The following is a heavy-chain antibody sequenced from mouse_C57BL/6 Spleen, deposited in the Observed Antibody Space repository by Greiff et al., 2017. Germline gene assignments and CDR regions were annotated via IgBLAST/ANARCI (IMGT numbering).Heavy chain of an antibody. V-gene: IGHV5-17*01. CDR3: ARRWVLHMDD. CDR2: ISSGSSTL. J-gene: IGHJ4*01. Sequence: DVMLVESGGGLVKPGASLKLSCAASGFTFSDYGMHWVRQAPEQGLEWVAYISSGSSTLYYADTVKGRFTISRDNAKNTLFLQMTSLRSEDTAMYYCARRWVLHMDDWGQGTSVTVSS. CDR1: GFTFSDYG. D-gene: IGHD2-3*01.